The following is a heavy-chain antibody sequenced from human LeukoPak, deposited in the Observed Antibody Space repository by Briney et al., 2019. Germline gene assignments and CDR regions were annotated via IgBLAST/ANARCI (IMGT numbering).Heavy chain of an antibody. Sequence: GGSLRLSCAASGFTVSSNYMSWVRQAPGKGLEWVSMIYSGGSTYYVDSVKGRFTIFRDNSKNTLYLQMNSLRAEDTAVYYCARASYDSSGYYQWYYYYYYMDVWGKGTTVTVSS. J-gene: IGHJ6*03. CDR3: ARASYDSSGYYQWYYYYYYMDV. D-gene: IGHD3-22*01. V-gene: IGHV3-53*01. CDR2: IYSGGST. CDR1: GFTVSSNY.